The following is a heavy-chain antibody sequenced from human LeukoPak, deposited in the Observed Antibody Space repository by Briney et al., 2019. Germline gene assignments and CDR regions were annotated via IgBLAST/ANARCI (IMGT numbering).Heavy chain of an antibody. CDR1: GFTFSSHA. Sequence: GGSLRLSCAASGFTFSSHAMNWVRQAPGKGLEWVSVISGSSGGSTYYADSVKGRFTISRDNSKNTLYVQMNSLRVEDTAVYYCATSSVTYGSGNYDSRAFEDWGQGTLVTVSS. J-gene: IGHJ4*02. D-gene: IGHD3-10*01. CDR3: ATSSVTYGSGNYDSRAFED. CDR2: ISGSSGGST. V-gene: IGHV3-23*01.